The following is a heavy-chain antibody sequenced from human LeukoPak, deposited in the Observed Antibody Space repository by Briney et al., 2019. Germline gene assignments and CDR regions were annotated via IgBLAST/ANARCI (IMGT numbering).Heavy chain of an antibody. Sequence: GGSLRLSCAASGFTFSGSAMHWVRQGSGKGLEWVGRIRSKADSYATAYAASVKGRFTNPRDDSKNTAYLQMNTLKTEDTAVYYCTRYGDAEQEFDYWGQGTLVT. CDR1: GFTFSGSA. V-gene: IGHV3-73*01. J-gene: IGHJ4*02. CDR2: IRSKADSYAT. D-gene: IGHD4-17*01. CDR3: TRYGDAEQEFDY.